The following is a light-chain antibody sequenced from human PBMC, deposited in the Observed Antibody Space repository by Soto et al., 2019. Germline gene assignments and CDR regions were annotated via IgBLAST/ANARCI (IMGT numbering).Light chain of an antibody. CDR3: QHSYSTLWT. CDR1: QTISLY. Sequence: EIEVTQSHTSLSASVGDRVTITCRASQTISLYLNWYQQKPGKAPELLIYAASSLQSGVPSRFSGSGSGTDFTLTISSLQPEDFATYYCQHSYSTLWTSGQVTMV. V-gene: IGKV1-39*01. J-gene: IGKJ1*01. CDR2: AAS.